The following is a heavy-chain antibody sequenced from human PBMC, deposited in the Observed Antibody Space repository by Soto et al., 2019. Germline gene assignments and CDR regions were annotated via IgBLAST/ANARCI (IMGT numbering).Heavy chain of an antibody. Sequence: GGSLRLSCAGSGFDFSDFHISWVRQAPGRGLEWISYISSSLGHTDYADSVKGRFTISRDNAKSSVSLEMSDLRSDDTAVYYCAANWNFGLNFWGQGPLVTVSS. CDR3: AANWNFGLNF. J-gene: IGHJ4*02. CDR1: GFDFSDFH. V-gene: IGHV3-11*03. D-gene: IGHD1-1*01. CDR2: ISSSLGHT.